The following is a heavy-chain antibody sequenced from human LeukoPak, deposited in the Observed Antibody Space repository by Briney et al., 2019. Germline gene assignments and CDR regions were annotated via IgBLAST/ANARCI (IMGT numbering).Heavy chain of an antibody. D-gene: IGHD3-10*01. J-gene: IGHJ4*02. Sequence: ASVKVSCMASGYTFNTQYIIWVRQAPGQGLEWMGWISAYNGKTYYAQKLQGRVTMTTDTSTTTAYMELRSLRSDDTAVYYCARVKEIFGSGSYLGDYWGQGTLVTVSS. CDR2: ISAYNGKT. CDR1: GYTFNTQY. V-gene: IGHV1-18*01. CDR3: ARVKEIFGSGSYLGDY.